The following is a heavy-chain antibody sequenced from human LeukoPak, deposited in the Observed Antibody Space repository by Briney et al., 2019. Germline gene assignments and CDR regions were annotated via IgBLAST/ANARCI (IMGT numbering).Heavy chain of an antibody. CDR3: ARGSYGDYVVDDTLEI. CDR1: GGSISSSNW. V-gene: IGHV4-4*02. J-gene: IGHJ3*02. CDR2: IYHSGST. D-gene: IGHD4-17*01. Sequence: SGTLSLTCAVSGGSISSSNWWSWVRQPPGKGLGWIGEIYHSGSTNYNPSLKSRVTISVDKSKNQFSLKLSSVTAADTAVYYCARGSYGDYVVDDTLEIWGQGTTVTVSS.